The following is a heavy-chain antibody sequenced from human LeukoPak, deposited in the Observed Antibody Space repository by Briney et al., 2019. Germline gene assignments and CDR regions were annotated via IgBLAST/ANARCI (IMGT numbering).Heavy chain of an antibody. J-gene: IGHJ4*02. V-gene: IGHV3-23*01. Sequence: GGSLRLSCAASGFTFSSYDMSWVRQAPGKGLEWVSAISGSGGSTYYADSVKGRFTISRDNSKNTLYLQMNSLRAEDTAVYYCAKAFYYDSSGYYTTKGDYFDYWGQGTLVTVSS. D-gene: IGHD3-22*01. CDR1: GFTFSSYD. CDR3: AKAFYYDSSGYYTTKGDYFDY. CDR2: ISGSGGST.